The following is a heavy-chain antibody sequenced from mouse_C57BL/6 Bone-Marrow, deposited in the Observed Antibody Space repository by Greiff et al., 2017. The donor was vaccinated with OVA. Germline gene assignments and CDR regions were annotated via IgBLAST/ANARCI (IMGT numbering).Heavy chain of an antibody. D-gene: IGHD2-12*01. J-gene: IGHJ2*01. CDR3: ECGGSYDGRDWFDY. CDR1: GYTFTSYW. CDR2: IDPSDSYT. Sequence: QVQLQQPGAELVKPGASVKLSCKASGYTFTSYWMHWVKQRPGQGLEWIGEIDPSDSYTNYNQKFKGKATLTVDKSSTTAYMQLSNLTSEDSAVYDCECGGSYDGRDWFDYWGQGTTLTVSS. V-gene: IGHV1-50*01.